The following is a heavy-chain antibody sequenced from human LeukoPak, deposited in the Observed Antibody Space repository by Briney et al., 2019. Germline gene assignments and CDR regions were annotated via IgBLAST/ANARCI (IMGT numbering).Heavy chain of an antibody. V-gene: IGHV5-51*01. CDR3: ARRVGSSWQLDS. D-gene: IGHD6-13*01. CDR1: EYTFTNYW. CDR2: IYPGDSDT. J-gene: IGHJ4*02. Sequence: GESLKISCMVSEYTFTNYWIGWVRQMPGKGLEWMGIIYPGDSDTRYSPSFQGQDTFSADKSITTAYQQWSSLKASDTVMYYCARRVGSSWQLDSWGQGTLVTVSS.